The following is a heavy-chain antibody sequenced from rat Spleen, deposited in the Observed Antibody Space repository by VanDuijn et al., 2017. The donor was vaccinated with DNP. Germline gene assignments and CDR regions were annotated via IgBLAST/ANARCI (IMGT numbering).Heavy chain of an antibody. CDR2: ITAGGEYT. J-gene: IGHJ4*01. CDR1: GFTFNNYW. D-gene: IGHD1-12*02. V-gene: IGHV5-31*01. Sequence: EVRLVESGGDLVQPGRSLKLSCVASGFTFNNYWMTWIRQVPGKGLEWVASITAGGEYTYSPDSVKGRFTISRDNTKNTLYLQMNSLTSEDSATYYCAREGDFYDGSFLDALDAWGQGTSVTVSS. CDR3: AREGDFYDGSFLDALDA.